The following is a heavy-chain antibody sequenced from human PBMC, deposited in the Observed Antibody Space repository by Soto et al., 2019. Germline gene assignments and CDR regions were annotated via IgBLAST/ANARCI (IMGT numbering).Heavy chain of an antibody. CDR2: IIPIFGTA. D-gene: IGHD6-19*01. CDR1: GGTFSSYA. CDR3: ARDHETKELGVLQWLVSDDAFDI. J-gene: IGHJ3*02. Sequence: GASVKVSCKASGGTFSSYAISWVRQAPGQGLEWMGGIIPIFGTANYAQKFQGGVTITADESTSTAYMELSSLRSEDTAVYYCARDHETKELGVLQWLVSDDAFDIWGQGTMVTVSS. V-gene: IGHV1-69*13.